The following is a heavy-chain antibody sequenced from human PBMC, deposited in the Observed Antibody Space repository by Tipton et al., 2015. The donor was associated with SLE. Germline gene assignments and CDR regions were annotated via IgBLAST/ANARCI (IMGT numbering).Heavy chain of an antibody. CDR3: ARGTIFGVVVVDHYYMDV. J-gene: IGHJ6*03. Sequence: SLRLSCAASGFSFSTYGMHWVRQAPGKGLEWVAVIWSDGSIKYYIDSVKGRFTISKDNSNNTLYLQMNSLRAEDTAVYYCARGTIFGVVVVDHYYMDVWCTGTTVTVS. CDR1: GFSFSTYG. V-gene: IGHV3-33*01. CDR2: IWSDGSIK. D-gene: IGHD3-3*01.